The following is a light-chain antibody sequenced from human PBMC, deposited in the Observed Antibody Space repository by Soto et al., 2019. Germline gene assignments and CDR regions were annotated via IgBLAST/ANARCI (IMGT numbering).Light chain of an antibody. CDR2: KAS. CDR1: QSISSW. CDR3: QQYNSSSGT. J-gene: IGKJ1*01. V-gene: IGKV1-5*03. Sequence: DIPMTQSPSTLSASVGDRVTITCRASQSISSWLAWYQQKPGKAPKLLIYKASSLESGVPSRFSGSGSGTEFTLTISSLQPDDFATYYCQQYNSSSGTFGQGTKVEIK.